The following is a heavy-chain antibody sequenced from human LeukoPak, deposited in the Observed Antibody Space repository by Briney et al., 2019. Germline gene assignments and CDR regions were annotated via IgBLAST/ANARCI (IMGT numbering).Heavy chain of an antibody. CDR1: GFTFSDYS. Sequence: GGPLRLSCAASGFTFSDYSMNWVRQAPGKGLEWVSSISSSSASIYYADSMKGRFTISRDNAKNSLYLEMNSLRAEDTAVYYCARTDSSSWYWDLDYWGQGTLVTVSS. CDR3: ARTDSSSWYWDLDY. CDR2: ISSSSASI. D-gene: IGHD6-13*01. V-gene: IGHV3-21*01. J-gene: IGHJ4*02.